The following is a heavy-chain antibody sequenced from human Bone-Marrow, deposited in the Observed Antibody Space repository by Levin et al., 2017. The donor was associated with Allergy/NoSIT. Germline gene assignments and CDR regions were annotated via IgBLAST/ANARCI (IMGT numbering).Heavy chain of an antibody. CDR1: GGSISSGRYY. V-gene: IGHV4-61*02. CDR3: ARDRLASLYYYSMDV. Sequence: SETLSLTCSVSGGSISSGRYYSTWVRQSAGTGLEWIGRIYTTGSTNYNPSLESRVTISRDTFKKEVYLTLSSVTAADTAVYYCARDRLASLYYYSMDVWGRGTTVIVSS. J-gene: IGHJ6*03. CDR2: IYTTGST.